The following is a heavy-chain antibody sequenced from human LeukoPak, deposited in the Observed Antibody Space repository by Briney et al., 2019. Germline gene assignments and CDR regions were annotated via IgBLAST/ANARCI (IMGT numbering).Heavy chain of an antibody. D-gene: IGHD2-2*01. CDR2: IYTSGST. CDR1: GGSISSGSYY. Sequence: SQTLSLTCTVSGGSISSGSYYWSWIRQPAGKGLEWIGRIYTSGSTNYNSSLKSRVTISVDTSKNQFSLKLSSVTAADTAVYYCARGGTRFDPWGQGTLVTVSS. J-gene: IGHJ5*02. CDR3: ARGGTRFDP. V-gene: IGHV4-61*02.